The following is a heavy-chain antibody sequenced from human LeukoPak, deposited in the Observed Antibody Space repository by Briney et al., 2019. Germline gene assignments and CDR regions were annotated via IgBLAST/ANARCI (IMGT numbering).Heavy chain of an antibody. J-gene: IGHJ4*02. D-gene: IGHD1-26*01. CDR1: GFTFSSYG. CDR3: AKDRVGAILYFDY. CDR2: ISGSGGST. V-gene: IGHV3-23*01. Sequence: GGSLRLSCAASGFTFSSYGMSWVRQAPGKGLEWVSAISGSGGSTYYADSVKGRFTISRDNSKNTLYVQMNSLRAEDTAVYYCAKDRVGAILYFDYWGLGTLVTVSS.